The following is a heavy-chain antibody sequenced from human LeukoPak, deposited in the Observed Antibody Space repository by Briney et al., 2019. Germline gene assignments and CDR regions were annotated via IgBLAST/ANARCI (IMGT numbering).Heavy chain of an antibody. V-gene: IGHV3-48*03. D-gene: IGHD3-10*01. Sequence: GGSLRLSCAASGFTFTIFEMNWFRQAPGRGLVWIAYISASGNIVDYAESVKGRFTISRDNSKSSLYLRMNSLRAEDTAVYYCAALYYIKGTYWGQGTLVTVSS. CDR1: GFTFTIFE. J-gene: IGHJ4*02. CDR3: AALYYIKGTY. CDR2: ISASGNIV.